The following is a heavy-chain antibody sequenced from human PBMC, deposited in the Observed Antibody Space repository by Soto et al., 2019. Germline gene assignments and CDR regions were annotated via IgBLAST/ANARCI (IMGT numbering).Heavy chain of an antibody. Sequence: SETLSLTCSVSDDSINSDKYYWGWIRQPPGKGLEWIGSIYYRGNAYYNPFLQTRVTISLDKSKSQFSLKLNSVTAADSAVYYGEGVWFGELFGLEDAFDIWGQGTMVTVSS. CDR1: DDSINSDKYY. CDR3: EGVWFGELFGLEDAFDI. J-gene: IGHJ3*02. V-gene: IGHV4-39*01. D-gene: IGHD3-10*01. CDR2: IYYRGNA.